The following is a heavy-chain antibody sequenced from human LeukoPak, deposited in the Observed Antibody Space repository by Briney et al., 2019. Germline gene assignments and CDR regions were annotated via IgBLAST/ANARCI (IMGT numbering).Heavy chain of an antibody. CDR2: IYTSGST. Sequence: SETLSLTCTVSGGSISSYYWSGIRQPAGKGLEWIGRIYTSGSTNYNPSLKSRVTISVDKSKNRFSLKLSSVTAADTAVYYCARAKRGSGYYDYWGQGTLVTVSS. D-gene: IGHD3-22*01. CDR1: GGSISSYY. J-gene: IGHJ4*02. V-gene: IGHV4-4*07. CDR3: ARAKRGSGYYDY.